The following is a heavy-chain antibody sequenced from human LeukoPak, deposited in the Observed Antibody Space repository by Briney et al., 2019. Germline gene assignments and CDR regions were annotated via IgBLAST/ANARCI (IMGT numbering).Heavy chain of an antibody. CDR1: GGSISSGGYY. D-gene: IGHD3-22*01. Sequence: PSETLSLTCTVSGGSISSGGYYWSWIRQHPGKGLEWIGYIYYSGSTYYNPSLKSRVTISVDTSKNQFSLKLSSATAADTAVYYCARDGRHYYDSSGYYYTHAFDIWGQGTMVTVSS. CDR2: IYYSGST. CDR3: ARDGRHYYDSSGYYYTHAFDI. J-gene: IGHJ3*02. V-gene: IGHV4-31*03.